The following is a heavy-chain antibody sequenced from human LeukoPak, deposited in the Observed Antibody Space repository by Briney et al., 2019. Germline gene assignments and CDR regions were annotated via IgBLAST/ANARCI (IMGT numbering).Heavy chain of an antibody. V-gene: IGHV3-30*02. CDR1: EFTFSAYA. CDR2: VRYGGNIK. J-gene: IGHJ4*02. D-gene: IGHD3-9*01. CDR3: AKDLGTEYNIFDY. Sequence: GGSLRLSCATSEFTFSAYAMHWIRQAPGRGLEWVAFVRYGGNIKYYADSVKGRFTISRDNPKNTLYLQMNGLRPEDTAVYYCAKDLGTEYNIFDYWGQGTLVTVSS.